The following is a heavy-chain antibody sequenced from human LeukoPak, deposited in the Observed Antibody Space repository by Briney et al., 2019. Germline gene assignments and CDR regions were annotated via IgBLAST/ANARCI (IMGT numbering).Heavy chain of an antibody. V-gene: IGHV3-23*01. Sequence: GGSLRLSWAASGFTFSSYAMSWVRQAPGKGLEWVSAISGSGGSTYYADSVKGRFTISRDNSKNTLYLQMNSLRAEDTAVYYCAKGMVSAPGYGMDVWGQGTTVTVSS. CDR3: AKGMVSAPGYGMDV. CDR1: GFTFSSYA. D-gene: IGHD2-8*01. CDR2: ISGSGGST. J-gene: IGHJ6*02.